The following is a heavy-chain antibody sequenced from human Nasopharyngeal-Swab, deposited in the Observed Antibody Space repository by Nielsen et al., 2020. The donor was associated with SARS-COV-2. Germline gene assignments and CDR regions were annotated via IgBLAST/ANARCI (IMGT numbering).Heavy chain of an antibody. V-gene: IGHV3-23*01. D-gene: IGHD3-3*01. CDR1: GFTFSSYA. Sequence: GGSLRLSCAASGFTFSSYAMSWVRQAPGKGLEWVSAISGSGGSTYYADSVKGRFTISRDNSKNTLYLQMNSLRAEDTAVYYCARAPKRFYTVYGMDVWGQGTTVTVSS. CDR2: ISGSGGST. J-gene: IGHJ6*02. CDR3: ARAPKRFYTVYGMDV.